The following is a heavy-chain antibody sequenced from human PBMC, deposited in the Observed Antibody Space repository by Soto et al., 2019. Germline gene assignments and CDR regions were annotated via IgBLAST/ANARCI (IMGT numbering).Heavy chain of an antibody. D-gene: IGHD6-6*01. CDR2: IRSKAYGGTT. CDR3: TRDKSSSPSYGVDV. J-gene: IGHJ6*02. Sequence: LRLSCTASGFTFGDYAMSWFRQAPGKGLEWVGFIRSKAYGGTTEYAASVKGRFTISRDDSKSIAYLQMNSLKTEDTAVYYCTRDKSSSPSYGVDVWGQGTTVTVSS. V-gene: IGHV3-49*03. CDR1: GFTFGDYA.